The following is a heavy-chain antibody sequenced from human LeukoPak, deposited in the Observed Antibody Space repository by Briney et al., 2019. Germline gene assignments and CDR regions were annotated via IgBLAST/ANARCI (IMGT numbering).Heavy chain of an antibody. Sequence: GGSLRLSCAASGFTFSSYAMSWVRQAAGRGLEWVSSISGIGGSTYYADPVNGRFTISRTNSKNTLYLQMNSLRAEDTAVYYCAKGGGSSWYDCWGQGTPVTVSS. V-gene: IGHV3-23*01. D-gene: IGHD2-15*01. CDR1: GFTFSSYA. J-gene: IGHJ5*01. CDR2: ISGIGGST. CDR3: AKGGGSSWYDC.